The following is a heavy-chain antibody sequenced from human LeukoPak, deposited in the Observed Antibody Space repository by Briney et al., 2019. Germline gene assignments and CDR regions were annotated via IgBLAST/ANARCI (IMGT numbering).Heavy chain of an antibody. Sequence: GGSLRLSCVVSGITSSGYAMSWVRQAPGKGLEWVANIKQDGSEKYYVDSVKGRFTISRDNAKNSLYLQMNSLRAEDTAVYYCARLGELSSFDYWGQGTLVTVSS. CDR3: ARLGELSSFDY. CDR1: GITSSGYA. D-gene: IGHD3-16*02. CDR2: IKQDGSEK. J-gene: IGHJ4*02. V-gene: IGHV3-7*03.